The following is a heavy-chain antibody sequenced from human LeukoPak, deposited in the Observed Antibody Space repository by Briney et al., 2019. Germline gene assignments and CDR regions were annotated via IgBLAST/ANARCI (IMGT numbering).Heavy chain of an antibody. V-gene: IGHV3-43D*03. Sequence: GGSLRLSCAASGFTFDDYAMHWVRQAPGKGLEWVSLISWDGGSTYYADSVKGRFTISRDNSKNSLYLQMNSLRAEDTALYYCAKDLGDSSGYGMDVWGQGTTVTVPS. CDR3: AKDLGDSSGYGMDV. J-gene: IGHJ6*02. CDR2: ISWDGGST. D-gene: IGHD3-22*01. CDR1: GFTFDDYA.